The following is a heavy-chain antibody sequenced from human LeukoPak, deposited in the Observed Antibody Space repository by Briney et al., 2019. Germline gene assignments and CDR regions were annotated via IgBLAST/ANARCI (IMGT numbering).Heavy chain of an antibody. D-gene: IGHD2-2*01. Sequence: ASVKVSCKASGYTFTSYGISWVRQAPGQGLEWMGWISAYNGNTNYARKLQGRVTMTTDTSTSTAYMELRSLRSDDTAVYYCARDLPYCSSTSCWPQGYYYGMDVWGQGTTVTVSS. J-gene: IGHJ6*02. CDR3: ARDLPYCSSTSCWPQGYYYGMDV. V-gene: IGHV1-18*01. CDR1: GYTFTSYG. CDR2: ISAYNGNT.